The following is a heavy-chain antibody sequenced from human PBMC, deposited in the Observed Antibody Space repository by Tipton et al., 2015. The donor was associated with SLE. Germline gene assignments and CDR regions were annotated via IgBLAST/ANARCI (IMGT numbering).Heavy chain of an antibody. CDR1: GGSISSYY. J-gene: IGHJ2*01. V-gene: IGHV4-59*01. Sequence: GSLRLSCTVSGGSISSYYWGWIRQPPGKGLEWIGYIYYSGSTNYNPSLKSRVTISVDTSKNQFSLKLSSVTAADTAVHYCARDPGNDQDYWYFDLWGRGTLVTVSS. CDR2: IYYSGST. CDR3: ARDPGNDQDYWYFDL. D-gene: IGHD3-10*01.